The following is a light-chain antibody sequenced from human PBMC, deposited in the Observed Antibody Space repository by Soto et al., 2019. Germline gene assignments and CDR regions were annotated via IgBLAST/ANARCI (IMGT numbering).Light chain of an antibody. V-gene: IGKV2-40*01. CDR2: GIS. CDR1: QTLLDSDDGNTY. Sequence: DIGMTQTPLSLPVTPGEPASISCRSSQTLLDSDDGNTYLDGYLQKPGQSPQLLIYGISSRASGVPDRFSGSGSGTDFTLKISRVEAGDVGVFYCMQRKEFPWTFGQGTKVEIK. CDR3: MQRKEFPWT. J-gene: IGKJ1*01.